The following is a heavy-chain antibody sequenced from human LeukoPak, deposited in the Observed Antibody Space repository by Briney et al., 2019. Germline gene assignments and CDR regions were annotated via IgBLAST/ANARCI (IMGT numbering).Heavy chain of an antibody. CDR3: AKVVFRQWLVLGYFQH. CDR2: ISGSGGST. J-gene: IGHJ1*01. D-gene: IGHD6-19*01. V-gene: IGHV3-23*01. Sequence: GGSLRLSCAASGFTFDRFTIHWVRQTPGKGLEWVSAISGSGGSTYYADSVKGRFTISRDNSKNTLYLQMNSLRAEDTAVYYCAKVVFRQWLVLGYFQHWGQGTLVTVSS. CDR1: GFTFDRFT.